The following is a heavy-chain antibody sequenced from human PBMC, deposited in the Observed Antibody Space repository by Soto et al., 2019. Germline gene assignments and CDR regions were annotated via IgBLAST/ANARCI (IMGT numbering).Heavy chain of an antibody. Sequence: EVQLLESGGGLVQPGGSLRLSCAASGFTFNSYAMSWVRQAPGKGLEWVSGISGSGGSTYYADSVKGRFTISRDNSKNTLYLQMNSLRAEDTAVYYCAKEYYNDSSGDDAFDIWGQGTMVTVSS. CDR2: ISGSGGST. CDR1: GFTFNSYA. CDR3: AKEYYNDSSGDDAFDI. V-gene: IGHV3-23*01. D-gene: IGHD3-22*01. J-gene: IGHJ3*02.